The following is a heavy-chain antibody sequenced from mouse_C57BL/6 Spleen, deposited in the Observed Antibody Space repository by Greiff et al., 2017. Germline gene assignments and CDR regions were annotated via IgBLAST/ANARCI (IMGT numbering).Heavy chain of an antibody. V-gene: IGHV1-54*01. D-gene: IGHD2-1*01. Sequence: QVQLKESGAELVRPGTSVKVSCKASGYAFTNYLIEWVKQRPGQGLEGIGVINPGSGGTNYNEKFKGKATLTADKSSRTAYMQLSSLTSEDAAVYFCARGYYGNYLDYWGQGTTLTVSS. CDR2: INPGSGGT. CDR3: ARGYYGNYLDY. J-gene: IGHJ2*01. CDR1: GYAFTNYL.